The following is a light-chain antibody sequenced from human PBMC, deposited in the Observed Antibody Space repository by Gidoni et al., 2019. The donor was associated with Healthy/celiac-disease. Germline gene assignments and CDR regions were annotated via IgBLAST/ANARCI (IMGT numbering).Light chain of an antibody. Sequence: DIQMTKSPSSLSASVGDRVTITCRASQIISSYLNWYQQKPGKAPKLLIYAASSLQSGVPSRFSGSGSGTDFTLTISSLQPEDFATYYCQQSYRTPRTFGQGTKVEIK. CDR2: AAS. CDR3: QQSYRTPRT. CDR1: QIISSY. V-gene: IGKV1-39*01. J-gene: IGKJ1*01.